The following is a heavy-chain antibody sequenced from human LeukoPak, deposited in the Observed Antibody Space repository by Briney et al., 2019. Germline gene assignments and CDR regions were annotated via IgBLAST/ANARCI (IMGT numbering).Heavy chain of an antibody. CDR3: ARAPGIEKQLVNIDAFDI. D-gene: IGHD6-13*01. V-gene: IGHV4-31*03. CDR1: GGSISSGCYY. Sequence: SQTLSLTCTVSGGSISSGCYYWSWIRQHPGRGLEGIGYIYYRGNTYYNPSLKSRVNISVDTSKNNFSLKLRSVTAADTAVYYCARAPGIEKQLVNIDAFDIWGQGTMVTVSS. J-gene: IGHJ3*02. CDR2: IYYRGNT.